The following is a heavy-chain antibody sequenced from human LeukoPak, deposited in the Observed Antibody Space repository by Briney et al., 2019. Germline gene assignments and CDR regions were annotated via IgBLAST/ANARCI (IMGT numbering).Heavy chain of an antibody. D-gene: IGHD3-10*01. V-gene: IGHV1-69*13. Sequence: SVKVSCKASGYTFTSYGISWVRQAPGQGLEWMGGIIPIFGTANYAQKFQGRVTITADESTSTAYMELSSLRSEDTAVYYCASPEGMVRGAPLYYYYYMDVWGKGTTVTVSS. J-gene: IGHJ6*03. CDR1: GYTFTSYG. CDR2: IIPIFGTA. CDR3: ASPEGMVRGAPLYYYYYMDV.